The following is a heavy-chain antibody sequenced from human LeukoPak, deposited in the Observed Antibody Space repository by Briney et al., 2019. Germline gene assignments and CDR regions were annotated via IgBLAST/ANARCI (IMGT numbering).Heavy chain of an antibody. Sequence: GGSLRLSCVASGFTFSSYSMRWVRQAPGEGREWVGRIKSKTNGETTDYAAPVKGRFTISRDNSKNTLYRQMNSLKTEDTAVYYCSHLAGVDYWGQGTLVTVSS. V-gene: IGHV3-15*01. CDR2: IKSKTNGETT. J-gene: IGHJ4*02. CDR1: GFTFSSYS. CDR3: SHLAGVDY. D-gene: IGHD1-14*01.